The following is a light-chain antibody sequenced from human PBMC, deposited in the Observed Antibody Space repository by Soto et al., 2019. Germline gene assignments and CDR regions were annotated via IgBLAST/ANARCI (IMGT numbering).Light chain of an antibody. CDR3: QQYEQWPTWT. J-gene: IGKJ1*01. V-gene: IGKV3-15*01. Sequence: ETVMTQSPATLSLSPGERATLSCRASQSVSSHLAWYQQKPGQAPRLHIDGASTRATGVPARFIGSGSGTEFTLTISRLHSEDLAVYYCQQYEQWPTWTCGQGTRVEI. CDR2: GAS. CDR1: QSVSSH.